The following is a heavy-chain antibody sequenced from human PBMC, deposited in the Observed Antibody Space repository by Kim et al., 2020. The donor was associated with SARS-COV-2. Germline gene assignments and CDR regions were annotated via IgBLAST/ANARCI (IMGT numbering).Heavy chain of an antibody. CDR1: GFTFGDYA. D-gene: IGHD5-12*01. CDR2: IRSKAYGGTT. CDR3: TRDRWLQLRNYYYGMDV. Sequence: GGSLRLSCTASGFTFGDYAMSWFRQAPGKGLEWVGFIRSKAYGGTTEYAASVKGRFTISRDDSKSIAYLQMNSLKTEDTAVYYCTRDRWLQLRNYYYGMDVWGQGTTVTVSS. V-gene: IGHV3-49*03. J-gene: IGHJ6*02.